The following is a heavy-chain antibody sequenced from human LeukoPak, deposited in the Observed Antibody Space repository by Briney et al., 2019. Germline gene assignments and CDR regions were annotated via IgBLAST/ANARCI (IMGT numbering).Heavy chain of an antibody. CDR3: ATATMVRDVHFDY. CDR1: GFTFSSYG. V-gene: IGHV3-30*02. CDR2: IRYDGSNK. J-gene: IGHJ4*02. Sequence: LPGGSLRLSCAASGFTFSSYGMHWVRQAPGKGLEWVAFIRYDGSNKYYADSVKGRFTISRDNSKNTLYLQMNSLRAEDTAVYYCATATMVRDVHFDYWGQGTLVTVSS. D-gene: IGHD3-10*01.